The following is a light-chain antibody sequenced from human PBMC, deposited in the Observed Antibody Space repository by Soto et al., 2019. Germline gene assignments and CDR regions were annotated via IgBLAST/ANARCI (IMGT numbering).Light chain of an antibody. CDR3: QSYDSSLSGYV. J-gene: IGLJ1*01. CDR1: SSNIGAGYD. V-gene: IGLV1-40*01. CDR2: GNS. Sequence: QPVLTQPTSVSGAPGQRVTISCTGSSSNIGAGYDAHWYQQLPGTAPKLLIYGNSNRPSGVPDRFSGSKSGTSASLAITGLQAEDEADYYCQSYDSSLSGYVFGSGTKLTVL.